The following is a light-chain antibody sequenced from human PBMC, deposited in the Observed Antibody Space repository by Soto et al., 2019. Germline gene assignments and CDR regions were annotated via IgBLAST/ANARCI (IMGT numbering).Light chain of an antibody. CDR2: DAS. V-gene: IGKV3-11*01. CDR1: QSVSTC. CDR3: QQRSNWPRT. Sequence: EIVLTQSPATLSLSPGERATLSCRASQSVSTCLAWYQQKPGQAPRLLIYDASKRATGIPARFSGSGSGTDFTLTISSLEPEDFAVYYCQQRSNWPRTFGQGTKVEIK. J-gene: IGKJ1*01.